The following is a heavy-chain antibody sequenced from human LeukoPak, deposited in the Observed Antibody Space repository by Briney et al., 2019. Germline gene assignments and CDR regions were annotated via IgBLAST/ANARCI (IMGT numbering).Heavy chain of an antibody. D-gene: IGHD3-22*01. CDR3: ARESRIVVVESHFDY. V-gene: IGHV4-31*11. J-gene: IGHJ4*02. CDR1: GGSISSGGYY. Sequence: SETLSLTCAVSGGSISSGGYYWSWIRQHPGKGLEWIGYIYYSGSTYYNPSLKSRVTISVDTSKNQFSLKLSSATAADTAVYYCARESRIVVVESHFDYWGQGTLVTVSS. CDR2: IYYSGST.